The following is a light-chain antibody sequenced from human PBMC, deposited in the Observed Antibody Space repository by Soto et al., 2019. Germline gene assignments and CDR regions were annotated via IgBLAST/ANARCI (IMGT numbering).Light chain of an antibody. CDR2: EAS. Sequence: IKLTQSPSSLSASVGGRVTITCRASQGISSYLGWYQQKPGKAPQLMIYEASILQSGVPSRFSGSGSGTDLNLTISSLQAEDFATYYCQQTRSYPSTLGGGTKVDIK. V-gene: IGKV1-9*01. CDR3: QQTRSYPST. J-gene: IGKJ4*01. CDR1: QGISSY.